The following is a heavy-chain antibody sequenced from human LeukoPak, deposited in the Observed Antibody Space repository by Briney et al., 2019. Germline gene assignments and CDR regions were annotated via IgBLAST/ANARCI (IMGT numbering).Heavy chain of an antibody. Sequence: SETLSLTCAVYGGSFSGYYWSWIRQPPGKGLEWIGEINHSGSTNYNPSLKSRDTISVDTSKNQFSLKLSSVTAADTAVYYCARRGNGYSYGPIDYWGQGTLVTVSS. D-gene: IGHD5-18*01. CDR2: INHSGST. CDR1: GGSFSGYY. J-gene: IGHJ4*02. V-gene: IGHV4-34*01. CDR3: ARRGNGYSYGPIDY.